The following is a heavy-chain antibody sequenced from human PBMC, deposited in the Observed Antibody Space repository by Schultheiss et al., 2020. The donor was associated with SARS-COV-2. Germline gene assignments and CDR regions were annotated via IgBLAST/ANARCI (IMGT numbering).Heavy chain of an antibody. CDR3: ARDPSSSGPQYYYYYGMDV. CDR2: ISYDGSNK. CDR1: GFTFSSYA. V-gene: IGHV3-30*07. D-gene: IGHD6-6*01. J-gene: IGHJ6*02. Sequence: GESLKISCAASGFTFSSYAMHWVRQAPGKGLEWVAVISYDGSNKYYADSVKGRFTISRDNSKNSLYLQMNSLRAEDTAVYYCARDPSSSGPQYYYYYGMDVWGQGTTVTVSS.